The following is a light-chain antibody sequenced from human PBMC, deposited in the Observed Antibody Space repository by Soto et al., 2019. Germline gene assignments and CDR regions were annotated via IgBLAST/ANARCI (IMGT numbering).Light chain of an antibody. V-gene: IGKV3-11*01. Sequence: EIELTQSPATLSLSPGERATLSCRASQSVSNNLGWYQQKPGQAPRLLIYDASNRATDIPARFSGSGSGTDFTLTINSLEPEDFAVYYCQQRSNWPRTFGQGTKLEIK. CDR3: QQRSNWPRT. CDR2: DAS. J-gene: IGKJ2*01. CDR1: QSVSNN.